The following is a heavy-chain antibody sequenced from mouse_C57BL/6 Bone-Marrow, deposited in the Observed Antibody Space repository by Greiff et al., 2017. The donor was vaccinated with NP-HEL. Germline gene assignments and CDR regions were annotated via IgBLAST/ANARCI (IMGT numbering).Heavy chain of an antibody. CDR2: INYDGSST. Sequence: EVQRVESEGGLVQPGSSMKLSCTASGFTFSDYYMAWVRQVPEKGLEWVANINYDGSSTYYLDSLKSRFIISRDNAKNILYLQMSSLKSEDTATYYCARGHGGFAYWGQGTLVTVSA. J-gene: IGHJ3*01. CDR3: ARGHGGFAY. V-gene: IGHV5-16*01. CDR1: GFTFSDYY. D-gene: IGHD6-1*01.